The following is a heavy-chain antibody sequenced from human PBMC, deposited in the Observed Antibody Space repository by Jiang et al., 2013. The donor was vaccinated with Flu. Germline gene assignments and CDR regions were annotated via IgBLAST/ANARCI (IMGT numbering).Heavy chain of an antibody. CDR3: ARGFGRIEMVTMATDF. Sequence: SGAEVKKPGASVKVSCKASGYTFTTYYMHWVRQAPGQGLEWMGIINPSDGSTTYAQKFQGRVTMTRDTSTSTVYMELSSLRSEDTAMYYCARGFGRIEMVTMATDFWGQGTLVTVSS. J-gene: IGHJ4*02. V-gene: IGHV1-46*01. D-gene: IGHD5-24*01. CDR2: INPSDGST. CDR1: GYTFTTYY.